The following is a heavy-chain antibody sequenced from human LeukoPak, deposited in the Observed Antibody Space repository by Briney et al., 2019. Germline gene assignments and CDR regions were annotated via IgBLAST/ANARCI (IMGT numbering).Heavy chain of an antibody. Sequence: RASVKVSCKASGYTFTSYDINWVRQATGQGLEWMGWMNPNSDNTGYAQKFQGRVTMTRNTSISTAYMELSSLRSEDTAVYYCVGGYSSSWYGYYFDYWGQGTLVTVSS. V-gene: IGHV1-8*01. CDR1: GYTFTSYD. CDR2: MNPNSDNT. J-gene: IGHJ4*02. CDR3: VGGYSSSWYGYYFDY. D-gene: IGHD6-13*01.